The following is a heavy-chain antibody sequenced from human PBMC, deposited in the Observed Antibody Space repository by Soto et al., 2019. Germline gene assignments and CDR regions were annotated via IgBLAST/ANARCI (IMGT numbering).Heavy chain of an antibody. CDR1: GFTFSSYS. J-gene: IGHJ6*02. CDR2: ISSSSSTI. CDR3: ARDPYYDILTGYSPRMDV. V-gene: IGHV3-48*01. D-gene: IGHD3-9*01. Sequence: GGSLRLSCAASGFTFSSYSMNWVRQAPGKGLEWVSYISSSSSTIYYADSVKGRFTISRDNAKNSLYLQMNSLRAEDTAVYYCARDPYYDILTGYSPRMDVWGQGTTVTVSS.